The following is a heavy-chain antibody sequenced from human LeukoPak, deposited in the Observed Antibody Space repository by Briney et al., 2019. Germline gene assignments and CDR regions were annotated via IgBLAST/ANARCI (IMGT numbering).Heavy chain of an antibody. D-gene: IGHD3-22*01. CDR2: IRYDGSNK. CDR1: GFTFTNYW. Sequence: GGSLRLSCAASGFTFTNYWMSWVRQAPGKGLEWVAFIRYDGSNKYYADSVKGRFTISRDNSKNTLYLQMNSLRAEDTAVYYCAKVMTYYDSSGPHAGGEGIGAFDIWGQGTMVTVSS. V-gene: IGHV3-30*02. J-gene: IGHJ3*02. CDR3: AKVMTYYDSSGPHAGGEGIGAFDI.